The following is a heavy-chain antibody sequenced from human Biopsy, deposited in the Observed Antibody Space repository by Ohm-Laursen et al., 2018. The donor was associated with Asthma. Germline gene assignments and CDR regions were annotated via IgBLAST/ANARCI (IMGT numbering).Heavy chain of an antibody. J-gene: IGHJ4*02. V-gene: IGHV3-53*01. CDR3: ARGDSSNWSHYYFDY. CDR2: IYSGGTS. D-gene: IGHD3-22*01. Sequence: SLRLSCAAPGFAVSRDHMFWVRQAPGKGLEWVSVIYSGGTSHTADSVRGRFTGSRDYSKNTLYLQMHSLRAEDTAVYYCARGDSSNWSHYYFDYWGQGTLVTVSS. CDR1: GFAVSRDH.